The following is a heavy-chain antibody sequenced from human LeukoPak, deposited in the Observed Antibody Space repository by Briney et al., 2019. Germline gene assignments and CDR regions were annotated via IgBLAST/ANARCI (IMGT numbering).Heavy chain of an antibody. CDR3: AKPLGYSSGWYLDY. Sequence: GGSLRLSCAASGFTFSSYAMSWVRQAPGKGLEWVSAISGSGGSTYYADSVKGRFTISRDNSKNTLYLQMNSLRAEDTAVYYCAKPLGYSSGWYLDYWGQGTLVTVSS. CDR2: ISGSGGST. V-gene: IGHV3-23*01. D-gene: IGHD6-19*01. CDR1: GFTFSSYA. J-gene: IGHJ4*02.